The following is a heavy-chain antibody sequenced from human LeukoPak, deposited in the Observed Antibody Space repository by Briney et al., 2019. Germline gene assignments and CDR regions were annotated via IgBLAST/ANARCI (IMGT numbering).Heavy chain of an antibody. CDR3: ARSRTIFGVVRWYFDY. J-gene: IGHJ4*02. CDR1: GSTASSNY. Sequence: PGGSLRLSCAVSGSTASSNYMSWVRQAPGKGLEWVSVIYSGGSTYYADSVKGRFTISRDNSKNTLYLQMNSLRAEDTAVYYCARSRTIFGVVRWYFDYWGQGTLVTVSS. V-gene: IGHV3-66*02. CDR2: IYSGGST. D-gene: IGHD3-3*01.